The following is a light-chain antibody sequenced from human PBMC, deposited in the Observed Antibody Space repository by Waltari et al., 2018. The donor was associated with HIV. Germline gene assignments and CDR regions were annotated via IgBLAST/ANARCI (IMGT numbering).Light chain of an antibody. Sequence: QSALTQPRPVSGSPGQWVSIACTAIGSAVGSSNFVLWYQRHPGKAPKLMIFDVDQRPSGVPARFSGSKSGNTDSLTISGLQADDEAEYYCCSYVNTRTPVVFGGGTQVTVL. V-gene: IGLV2-11*01. CDR2: DVD. J-gene: IGLJ3*02. CDR3: CSYVNTRTPVV. CDR1: GSAVGSSNF.